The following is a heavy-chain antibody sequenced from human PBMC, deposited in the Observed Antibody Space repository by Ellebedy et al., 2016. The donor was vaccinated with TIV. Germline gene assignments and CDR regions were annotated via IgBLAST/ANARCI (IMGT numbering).Heavy chain of an antibody. D-gene: IGHD3-9*01. CDR2: VYYTRST. CDR1: GGSISSGGYY. Sequence: MPSDTLSLTCTVPGGSISSGGYYWSWIRQLPGKGLESTGYVYYTRSTYYNPSLRSRVTISVDTSKNQFSLKLSSVTAADTAVYYCASEMGYDTLTGNYAMDVWGQGTTVTVSS. V-gene: IGHV4-31*03. CDR3: ASEMGYDTLTGNYAMDV. J-gene: IGHJ6*02.